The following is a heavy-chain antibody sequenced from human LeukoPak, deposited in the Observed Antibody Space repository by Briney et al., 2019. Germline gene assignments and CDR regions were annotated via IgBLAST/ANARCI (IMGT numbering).Heavy chain of an antibody. V-gene: IGHV3-53*01. CDR2: LYNGGGA. Sequence: GGSLRLSCAASGFTVSSNSMTWVRQAPGKGLEWVSILYNGGGANYADSVKGRFTISRDNSRNTLFLQMNSLRDEDTAVYYCARRDTTGWFHHFDYWGQGTLVTVSS. J-gene: IGHJ4*02. D-gene: IGHD6-19*01. CDR3: ARRDTTGWFHHFDY. CDR1: GFTVSSNS.